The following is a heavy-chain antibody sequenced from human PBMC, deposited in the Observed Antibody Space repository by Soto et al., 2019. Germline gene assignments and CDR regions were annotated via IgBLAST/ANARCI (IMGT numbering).Heavy chain of an antibody. V-gene: IGHV6-1*01. CDR2: TYYRSKWYN. CDR3: GSAQRNGAVAWFAP. Sequence: SQTLSLTCAISGDSVSSNSAAWNWIRQSPSRGLEWLGRTYYRSKWYNDYAISVKSRITFNPDTSKNQFSLHLNSVTPEDTAVYCGGSAQRNGAVAWFAPWGRGTLVTVSS. J-gene: IGHJ5*02. CDR1: GDSVSSNSAA. D-gene: IGHD6-19*01.